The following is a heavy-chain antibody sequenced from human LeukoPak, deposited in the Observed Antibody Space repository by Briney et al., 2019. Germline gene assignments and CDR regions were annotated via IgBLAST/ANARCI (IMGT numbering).Heavy chain of an antibody. J-gene: IGHJ4*02. Sequence: PSQTLSLTCTVSGASISSGSHYWSWIRQPAGKGLEWIGRVFTSGSTAYNPFLKSRVTMSLDTSKNQFSLKLSSVTAADTALYYCARTNDYSSSMGFDYWGQGTLVTVSS. V-gene: IGHV4-61*02. D-gene: IGHD6-6*01. CDR3: ARTNDYSSSMGFDY. CDR2: VFTSGST. CDR1: GASISSGSHY.